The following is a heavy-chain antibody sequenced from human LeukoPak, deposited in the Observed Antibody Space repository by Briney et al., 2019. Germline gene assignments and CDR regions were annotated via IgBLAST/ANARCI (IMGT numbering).Heavy chain of an antibody. J-gene: IGHJ4*02. Sequence: ASVKVSCKASGYTFTIYGISWVRQAPAQGLEGMGWISAYNGNTNYAQKLQDRASMTTDTPTSTDHMELRSLRPDDTAVYYCARVRYYDRSGYSGYWGQGTLVTVSS. CDR3: ARVRYYDRSGYSGY. D-gene: IGHD3-22*01. V-gene: IGHV1-18*01. CDR1: GYTFTIYG. CDR2: ISAYNGNT.